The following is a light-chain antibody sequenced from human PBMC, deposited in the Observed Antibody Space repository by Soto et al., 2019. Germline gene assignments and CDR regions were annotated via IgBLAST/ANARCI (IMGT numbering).Light chain of an antibody. CDR3: SSYTITSTYV. CDR1: SSDVGGYNY. V-gene: IGLV2-14*01. Sequence: QSVLTQPASVSGSPGQSITISCTGTSSDVGGYNYVSWYQQHPGKAPKLMIYEVSDRPSGVSNRFSGSKSGNTASLTISGLQAEDEADYYCSSYTITSTYVFGTGTQLTVL. J-gene: IGLJ1*01. CDR2: EVS.